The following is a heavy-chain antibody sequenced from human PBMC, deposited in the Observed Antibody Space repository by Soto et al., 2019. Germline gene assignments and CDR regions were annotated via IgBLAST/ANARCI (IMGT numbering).Heavy chain of an antibody. J-gene: IGHJ6*02. V-gene: IGHV4-39*01. CDR1: GGSVSSSSYY. Sequence: ASETLSLTCTVSGGSVSSSSYYWGWIRQPPGKGLEWIGSIYYSGSTYYNPSLKSRVTISVDTSKNQFSLKLSSVTAADTAVYYCARQRADHYDILTGYSSGTYYYYGMDVWGQGTTVTVSS. D-gene: IGHD3-9*01. CDR2: IYYSGST. CDR3: ARQRADHYDILTGYSSGTYYYYGMDV.